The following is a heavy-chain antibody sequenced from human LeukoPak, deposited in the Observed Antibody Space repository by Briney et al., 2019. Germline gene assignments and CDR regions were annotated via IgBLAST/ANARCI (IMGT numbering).Heavy chain of an antibody. CDR2: IRSKANNYAT. Sequence: GGSLRLSCEASGFTFSGSAIHWVRQASGHGLEWVGRIRSKANNYATTYAASVKGRFTISRDDSKDTAYLEMSSLKTEDTAVYFCTRHSGGDYYYYYGVDVWGQGTTVTVSS. J-gene: IGHJ6*02. CDR1: GFTFSGSA. D-gene: IGHD3-10*01. V-gene: IGHV3-73*01. CDR3: TRHSGGDYYYYYGVDV.